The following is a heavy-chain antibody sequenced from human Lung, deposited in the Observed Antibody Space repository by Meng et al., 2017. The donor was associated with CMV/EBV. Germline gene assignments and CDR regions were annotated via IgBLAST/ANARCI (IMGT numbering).Heavy chain of an antibody. J-gene: IGHJ4*02. V-gene: IGHV4-59*01. D-gene: IGHD3-10*01. CDR3: AREDVAWVYGSGLGY. CDR2: IYDSGT. CDR1: GGFISNYY. Sequence: GSLRLSCTVSGGFISNYYWSWIRQPPGKRLEWIGYIYDSGTNYNPSLKSRVTISIDTSKNQLSLNLSSVTAADTAVYYCAREDVAWVYGSGLGYWGQGTLVTVSS.